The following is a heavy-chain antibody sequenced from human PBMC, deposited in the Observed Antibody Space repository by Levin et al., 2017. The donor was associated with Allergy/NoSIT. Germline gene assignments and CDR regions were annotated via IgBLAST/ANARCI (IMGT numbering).Heavy chain of an antibody. CDR2: IKHDGSEG. CDR3: VRDCGGDCYSF. Sequence: GGSLRLSCAASGFTFSSYWMAWVRQAPGKGLEWVANIKHDGSEGHHVGSVRGRFTISRDNAKKSLYLQMNSLRAEDTAVYYCVRDCGGDCYSFWGQGTLVTVSS. J-gene: IGHJ4*02. D-gene: IGHD2-21*02. V-gene: IGHV3-7*01. CDR1: GFTFSSYW.